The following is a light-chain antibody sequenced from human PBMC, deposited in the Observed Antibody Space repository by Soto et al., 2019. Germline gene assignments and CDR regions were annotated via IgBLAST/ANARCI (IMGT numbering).Light chain of an antibody. CDR3: QQYYSTPPT. V-gene: IGKV4-1*01. CDR1: QSVLYSSNNKNH. Sequence: DIVMTQSPDSLAVSLGERATINCKSSQSVLYSSNNKNHLAWYQQKLGQSPKLLIYWAFTRESGVPDRFSGSGSGTDFTLTISSLQAEDVAVYYCQQYYSTPPTFGQGTKVEIK. CDR2: WAF. J-gene: IGKJ1*01.